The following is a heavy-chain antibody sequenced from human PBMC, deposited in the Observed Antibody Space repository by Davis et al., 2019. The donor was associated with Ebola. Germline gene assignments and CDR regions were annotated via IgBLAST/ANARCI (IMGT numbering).Heavy chain of an antibody. CDR2: IRSKSKVYAT. CDR1: GLTFSGSA. J-gene: IGHJ6*02. Sequence: GESLKIPCAASGLTFSGSAMHWVRQASGKGLEWVGRIRSKSKVYATAYAASVKGRFTISRDNAKNSPYLQMNSLRAEDTAVYYWARAGGSTTLTAPSMDVWGQGTTVTVSS. CDR3: ARAGGSTTLTAPSMDV. D-gene: IGHD2-21*02. V-gene: IGHV3-73*01.